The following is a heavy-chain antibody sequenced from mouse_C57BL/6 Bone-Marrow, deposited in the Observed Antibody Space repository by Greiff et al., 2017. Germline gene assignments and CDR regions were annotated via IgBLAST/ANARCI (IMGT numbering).Heavy chain of an antibody. J-gene: IGHJ1*03. Sequence: VQLQQSGAELVRPGASVKLSCTASGFNIKDYYMHWVKQRPEQGLEWIGRIDPEDGDTEYAPKFQGKATMTADTSSNTAYLQLSSLTSEDSAVYYGNYVSYWYFDVWGTGTTVTVSS. D-gene: IGHD1-1*01. V-gene: IGHV14-1*01. CDR2: IDPEDGDT. CDR3: NYVSYWYFDV. CDR1: GFNIKDYY.